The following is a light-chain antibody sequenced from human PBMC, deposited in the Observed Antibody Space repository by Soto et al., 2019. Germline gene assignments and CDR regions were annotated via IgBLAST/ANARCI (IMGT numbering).Light chain of an antibody. CDR3: ISYTGSDTSYV. V-gene: IGLV2-14*01. J-gene: IGLJ1*01. CDR2: EVR. CDR1: SSDVGSYNY. Sequence: HSALTQPASVSGSPGQSITISCTGTSSDVGSYNYVAWYQQFPGKTPKLMIYEVRNRPSGVSSRFSGSKSGNTASLTISGLQAEDEADYYCISYTGSDTSYVFGTGTKVTVL.